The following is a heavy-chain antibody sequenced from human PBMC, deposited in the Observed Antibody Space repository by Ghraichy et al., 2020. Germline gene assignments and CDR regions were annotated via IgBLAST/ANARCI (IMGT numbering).Heavy chain of an antibody. Sequence: SETLSLTCPVSGGSISSTSYYWDWIRQPPGKGLEWIGSIYYRGNSYYNPSLRSRVTISVDPSKTQFSLKLYAVTAADAAVYYCARRARTYFYYWGQGILVTVSS. J-gene: IGHJ4*02. V-gene: IGHV4-39*01. CDR3: ARRARTYFYY. CDR1: GGSISSTSYY. CDR2: IYYRGNS.